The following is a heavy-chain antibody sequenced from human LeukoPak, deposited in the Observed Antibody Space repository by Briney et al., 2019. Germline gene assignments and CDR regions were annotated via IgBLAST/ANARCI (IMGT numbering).Heavy chain of an antibody. D-gene: IGHD1-26*01. CDR1: GGSISSSSYY. J-gene: IGHJ6*03. CDR2: IYYSGST. V-gene: IGHV4-39*07. Sequence: PSETLSLTCTVSGGSISSSSYYWGWIRQLPGKGLEWIGSIYYSGSTYYNPSLKSRVTISVDTSENQFSLKLSSVTAADTAVYYCARQIKKPFKRGGSYYYYYYMDVWGKGTTVTVSS. CDR3: ARQIKKPFKRGGSYYYYYYMDV.